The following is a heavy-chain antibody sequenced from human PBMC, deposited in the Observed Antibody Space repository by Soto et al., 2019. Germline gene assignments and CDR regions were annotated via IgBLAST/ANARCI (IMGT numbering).Heavy chain of an antibody. CDR2: IDEYGNTI. CDR3: TRDIGGKGAY. D-gene: IGHD3-10*01. Sequence: GGSLRLSCAASGFTFSSYWMHWVRQVPGKGLLWVSRIDEYGNTINYADSVKGRLTISRDNARNTLYLEMNSLRAEDTALYYCTRDIGGKGAYWGPGTLVTVSS. CDR1: GFTFSSYW. J-gene: IGHJ4*02. V-gene: IGHV3-74*01.